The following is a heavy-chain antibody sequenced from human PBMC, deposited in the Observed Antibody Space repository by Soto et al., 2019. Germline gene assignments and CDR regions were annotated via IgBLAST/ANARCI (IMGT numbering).Heavy chain of an antibody. Sequence: QVQLVESGGGVVQPGRSLRLSCAASGFTFSSYAMHWVRQAPGKGMVWVAVISYDGSNKYYADSVKGRFTISRDNSKNTLYLQMNSLRAEDTAVYYCARHRGPSGYDYGIDYWGQGTLVTVSS. D-gene: IGHD5-12*01. V-gene: IGHV3-30-3*01. CDR3: ARHRGPSGYDYGIDY. CDR1: GFTFSSYA. CDR2: ISYDGSNK. J-gene: IGHJ4*02.